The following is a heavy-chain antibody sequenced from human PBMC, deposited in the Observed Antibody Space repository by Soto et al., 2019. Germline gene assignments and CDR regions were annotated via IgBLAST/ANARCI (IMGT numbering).Heavy chain of an antibody. CDR1: SAPVSSSTYT. V-gene: IGHV4-39*01. Sequence: QLQLQESGPGLVKPSETLSLTCTVSSAPVSSSTYTWGWIRQPPGKGLEWIGSIYYSGSTYYNPSLNCRVPVSVDMSKNQFALKVACVTAADSAVYYCARLHGYCISSGCHGDYAMDVWGQGTTVTVSS. CDR2: IYYSGST. CDR3: ARLHGYCISSGCHGDYAMDV. D-gene: IGHD2-2*01. J-gene: IGHJ6*02.